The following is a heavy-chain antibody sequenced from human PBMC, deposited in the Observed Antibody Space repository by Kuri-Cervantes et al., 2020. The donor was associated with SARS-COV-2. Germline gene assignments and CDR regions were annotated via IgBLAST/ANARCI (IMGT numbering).Heavy chain of an antibody. CDR3: ARANWRTGGYYYYYMDV. D-gene: IGHD7-27*01. Sequence: SVKVSCKASGGTFSSYAISWVRQAPGQGLEWMGGIIPIFGTTNYAQKFQGRVTITTDESTSTAYMELSSLRSEDTAVYYCARANWRTGGYYYYYMDVWGKGTTVTVSS. CDR1: GGTFSSYA. CDR2: IIPIFGTT. V-gene: IGHV1-69*05. J-gene: IGHJ6*03.